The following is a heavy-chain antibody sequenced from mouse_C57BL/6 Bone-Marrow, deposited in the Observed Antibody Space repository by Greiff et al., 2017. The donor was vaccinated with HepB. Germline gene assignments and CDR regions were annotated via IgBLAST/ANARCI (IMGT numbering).Heavy chain of an antibody. J-gene: IGHJ3*01. CDR1: GFSFNTYA. Sequence: EADGGLVQPKGTLKLSCAASGFSFNTYAMNWVRQAPGKGLEWVARIRSKSNNYATYYADSVKDRFTISRDDSVSMLYLQMNNLKTEDTAMYYCVRPYDYDSAWFAYWGQGTLVTVSA. V-gene: IGHV10-1*01. D-gene: IGHD2-4*01. CDR2: IRSKSNNYAT. CDR3: VRPYDYDSAWFAY.